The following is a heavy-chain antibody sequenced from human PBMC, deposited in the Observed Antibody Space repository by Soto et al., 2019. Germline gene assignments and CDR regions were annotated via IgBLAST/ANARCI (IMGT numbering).Heavy chain of an antibody. V-gene: IGHV3-11*01. J-gene: IGHJ4*02. Sequence: GGSLRLSCAASGFIFTNFYMTWIRQAPGKGLELVSYISPGGDIRNYVDSVKGRFTISRDNTNRLVYLHMNSLRAEDTAVYYCTRDPRITDFWGQGTLVTVSS. D-gene: IGHD3-16*01. CDR1: GFIFTNFY. CDR3: TRDPRITDF. CDR2: ISPGGDIR.